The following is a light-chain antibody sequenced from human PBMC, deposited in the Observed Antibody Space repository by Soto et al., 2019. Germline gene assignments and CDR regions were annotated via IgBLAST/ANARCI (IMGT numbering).Light chain of an antibody. CDR2: EVS. V-gene: IGLV2-8*01. CDR1: SSDVGGYNY. J-gene: IGLJ1*01. CDR3: SSYAGSNNFV. Sequence: QSVLTQPPSASGSPGQSVTISCTGTSSDVGGYNYVSWYQQHPGKAPKLMIYEVSKRPSGVPDRYSGSKYGNTASLTVSGLQAKDEADYYCSSYAGSNNFVFGTGTKVTVL.